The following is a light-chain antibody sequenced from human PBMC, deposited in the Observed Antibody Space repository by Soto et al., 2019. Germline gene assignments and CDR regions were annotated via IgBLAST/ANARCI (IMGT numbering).Light chain of an antibody. CDR2: GAY. CDR1: QSVSSY. J-gene: IGKJ4*01. Sequence: EILLTQSPATLSLSAGERAPLSCRARQSVSSYLAWYQQKPGQAPRLLLYGAYNRATGIPDRFSGSGSGTEFTLTISSLQSEDFEIYYCQQYNNSPLTFGGGTKVDI. V-gene: IGKV3D-15*01. CDR3: QQYNNSPLT.